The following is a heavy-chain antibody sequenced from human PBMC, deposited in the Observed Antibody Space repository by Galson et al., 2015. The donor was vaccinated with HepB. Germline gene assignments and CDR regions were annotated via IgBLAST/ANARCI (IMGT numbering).Heavy chain of an antibody. D-gene: IGHD5-24*01. CDR2: ISYDGSNK. J-gene: IGHJ4*02. V-gene: IGHV3-30*04. CDR1: GFTFSSYA. Sequence: SLRLSCAASGFTFSSYAMHWVRQAPGKGLEWVAVISYDGSNKYYADSVKGRFTISRDNSKNTLYLQMNSLRAEDTAVYYCARWGPKGGDGYAAYWGQGTLVTVSS. CDR3: ARWGPKGGDGYAAY.